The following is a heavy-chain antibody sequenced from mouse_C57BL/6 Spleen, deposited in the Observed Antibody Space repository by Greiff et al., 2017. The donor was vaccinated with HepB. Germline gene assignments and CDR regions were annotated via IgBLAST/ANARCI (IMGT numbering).Heavy chain of an antibody. CDR1: GFTFSDYY. CDR3: AREDYYGSSYVGYFDV. Sequence: EVMLVESEGGLVQPGSSMKLSCTASGFTFSDYYMAWVRQVPEKGLEWVANIHYDGSSTYYLDSLKSRFIISRDNAKNILYLQMSSLKSEDTATYYCAREDYYGSSYVGYFDVWGTGTTVTVSS. V-gene: IGHV5-16*01. J-gene: IGHJ1*03. D-gene: IGHD1-1*01. CDR2: IHYDGSST.